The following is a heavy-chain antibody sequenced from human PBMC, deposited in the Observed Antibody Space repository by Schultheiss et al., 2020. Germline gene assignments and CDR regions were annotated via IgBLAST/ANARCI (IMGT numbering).Heavy chain of an antibody. CDR2: ISHDGNNR. Sequence: GGSLRLSCAVSGFIFNHHGMHWVRQGPGKGLEWVAAISHDGNNRYTTDSVKGRFTISRDNSKNTFYLLMNSLRPDDAGLYFCARDRGRTLDGWFDPWGRGTLVTVCS. J-gene: IGHJ5*01. CDR3: ARDRGRTLDGWFDP. CDR1: GFIFNHHG. D-gene: IGHD3/OR15-3a*01. V-gene: IGHV3-30*03.